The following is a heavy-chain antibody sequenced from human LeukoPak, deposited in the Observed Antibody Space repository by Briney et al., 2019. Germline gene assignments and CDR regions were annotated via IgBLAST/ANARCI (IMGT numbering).Heavy chain of an antibody. J-gene: IGHJ5*02. CDR3: ARQYYDILTGYSRRFDP. D-gene: IGHD3-9*01. CDR1: GYTFTSYD. Sequence: ASVKVSCKASGYTFTSYDINWVRQATGQGLEWMGWMNPNSGNTGYAQKFQGRVTMTRNTSISTAYMELSSLRSEDTAVYYCARQYYDILTGYSRRFDPWGQGTLVTVSS. V-gene: IGHV1-8*01. CDR2: MNPNSGNT.